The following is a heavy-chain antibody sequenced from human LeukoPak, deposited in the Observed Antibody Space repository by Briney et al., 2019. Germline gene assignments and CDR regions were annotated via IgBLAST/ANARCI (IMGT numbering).Heavy chain of an antibody. J-gene: IGHJ5*02. CDR3: ARQTKKYEGSGYYYGFDP. CDR2: IYYSGST. Sequence: SETLSLTCTVSGGSISRYYWSWIRQPPGKGLEWIGYIYYSGSTNYNPSLKSRVTISVDRSKNQFYLELTSVTAADTAVYYCARQTKKYEGSGYYYGFDPWGQETLVTVSS. D-gene: IGHD3-22*01. V-gene: IGHV4-59*08. CDR1: GGSISRYY.